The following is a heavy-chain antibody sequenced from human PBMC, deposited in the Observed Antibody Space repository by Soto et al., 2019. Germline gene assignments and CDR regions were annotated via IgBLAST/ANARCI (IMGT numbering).Heavy chain of an antibody. CDR3: VKDWASNYYDSSGYYYYYYMDV. D-gene: IGHD3-22*01. J-gene: IGHJ6*03. CDR1: GFTFSSYA. V-gene: IGHV3-64D*06. Sequence: GESLKISCSASGFTFSSYAMHWVRQAPGKGLEYVSAISSNGGSTYYADSVKGRFTISRDNSKNTLYLQMSSLRAEDTAVYYCVKDWASNYYDSSGYYYYYYMDVWGKGTTVTVSS. CDR2: ISSNGGST.